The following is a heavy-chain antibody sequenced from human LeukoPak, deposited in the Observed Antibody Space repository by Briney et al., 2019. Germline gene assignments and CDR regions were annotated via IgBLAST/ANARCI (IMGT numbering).Heavy chain of an antibody. CDR1: GGSISSYY. J-gene: IGHJ4*02. V-gene: IGHV4-4*09. CDR2: IYTSGST. Sequence: SETLSLACTVSGGSISSYYWSWIRQPPGKGLEWIGYIYTSGSTNYNPSLKSRVTVSVDTSKNQFSLKLSSVTAADTAVYYCARRSAARIFDYWGQGTLVTVSS. D-gene: IGHD1-14*01. CDR3: ARRSAARIFDY.